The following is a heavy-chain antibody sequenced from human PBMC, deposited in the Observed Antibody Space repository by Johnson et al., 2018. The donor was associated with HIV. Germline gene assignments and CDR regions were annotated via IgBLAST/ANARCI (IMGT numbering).Heavy chain of an antibody. Sequence: QVQLVESGGGVVQPGRSLRLSCAASGFTFSSYGMHWVRQAPGKGLAWVSGFYSGGSTYYADAVKGRFIISRDNSKNTLYLQINSLRVEATAVYYCASGAYSSSLTFDIWGQGTMVTVSS. V-gene: IGHV3-NL1*01. J-gene: IGHJ3*02. CDR1: GFTFSSYG. D-gene: IGHD6-6*01. CDR2: FYSGGST. CDR3: ASGAYSSSLTFDI.